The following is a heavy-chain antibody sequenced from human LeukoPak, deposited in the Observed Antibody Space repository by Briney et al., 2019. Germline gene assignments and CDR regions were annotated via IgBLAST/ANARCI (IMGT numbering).Heavy chain of an antibody. CDR1: GFTFSSYG. Sequence: GGSLRLSCAASGFTFSSYGMHWVRQAPGKGLEWGAFIRYDGSNKYYADSVKGRFTISRDNSKNTLYLQMNSLRAEDAAVYYCAKDPSTPYSSSWYSGFFDYWGQGTLVTVSS. D-gene: IGHD6-13*01. J-gene: IGHJ4*02. CDR3: AKDPSTPYSSSWYSGFFDY. V-gene: IGHV3-30*02. CDR2: IRYDGSNK.